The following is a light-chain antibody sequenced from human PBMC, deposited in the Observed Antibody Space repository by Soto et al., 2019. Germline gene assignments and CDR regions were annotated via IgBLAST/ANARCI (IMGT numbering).Light chain of an antibody. CDR1: QSVSSSY. V-gene: IGKV3-20*01. J-gene: IGKJ5*01. CDR3: QQYGSSIT. Sequence: VLTQSPGTLSLSPGERATLSCRASQSVSSSYLAWYQQKPGQAPRLLISDASNRATGIPARFSGSGSGTDFTLTISRLEPEDFAVYYCQQYGSSITFGQGTRLEI. CDR2: DAS.